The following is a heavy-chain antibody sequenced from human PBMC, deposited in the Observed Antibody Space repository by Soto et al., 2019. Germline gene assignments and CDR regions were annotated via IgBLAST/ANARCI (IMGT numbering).Heavy chain of an antibody. CDR3: ATIHRSSTSRGSDFDL. J-gene: IGHJ5*02. D-gene: IGHD6-13*01. CDR2: ISGHNGNT. CDR1: GYSFTSYG. Sequence: GASVKVSCKASGYSFTSYGISWVRQAPGQGPEWMGWISGHNGNTNHPQSLQGRVTMTTDTSRNTAYMELRSLRSDDTAVYYCATIHRSSTSRGSDFDLWGQGTQVTVSS. V-gene: IGHV1-18*04.